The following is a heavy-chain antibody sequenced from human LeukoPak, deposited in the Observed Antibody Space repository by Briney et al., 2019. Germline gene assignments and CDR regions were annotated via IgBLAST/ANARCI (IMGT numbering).Heavy chain of an antibody. CDR2: ISYDESNK. J-gene: IGHJ4*02. CDR3: VREDVEWLAVGTLDY. CDR1: GFTFSSSA. V-gene: IGHV3-30*15. D-gene: IGHD6-19*01. Sequence: GGSLRLSCAASGFTFSSSALHWVRQAPGKGLEWVALISYDESNKFYADSVKGRFTISRDNSKNTLFLQMSSLRAEDTAVYYCVREDVEWLAVGTLDYWGQGTLVTVSS.